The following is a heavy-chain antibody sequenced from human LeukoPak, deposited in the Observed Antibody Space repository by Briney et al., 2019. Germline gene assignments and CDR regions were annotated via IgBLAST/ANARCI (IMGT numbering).Heavy chain of an antibody. CDR2: IRNDGSHK. Sequence: GGSLRLSCAASGFTFSSHGMHWVRQAPGKGLEWVAVIRNDGSHKYYGDSVQGRFTISRDNSWNTLYLQINSLRPEDSAVYYCVKDRRTEAYGMEVWGQGTTVTVSS. CDR3: VKDRRTEAYGMEV. D-gene: IGHD2-2*01. V-gene: IGHV3-30*18. J-gene: IGHJ6*02. CDR1: GFTFSSHG.